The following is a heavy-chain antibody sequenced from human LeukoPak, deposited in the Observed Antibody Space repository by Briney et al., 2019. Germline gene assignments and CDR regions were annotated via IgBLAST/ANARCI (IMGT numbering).Heavy chain of an antibody. V-gene: IGHV4-39*01. CDR3: VRRYFYDSGGHYYYFDY. J-gene: IGHJ4*02. D-gene: IGHD3-22*01. CDR1: GGSISSSSYY. CDR2: IYYSGST. Sequence: PSETLSLTCTVSGGSISSSSYYWGWIRQPPGKGLEWIGSIYYSGSTYYNPSLKSRVTISVDTSKNQFSLKLSSVTAADTAVYYCVRRYFYDSGGHYYYFDYWGQGTLVTVSS.